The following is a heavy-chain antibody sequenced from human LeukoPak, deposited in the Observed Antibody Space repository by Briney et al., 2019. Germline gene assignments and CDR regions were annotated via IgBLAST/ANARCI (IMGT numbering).Heavy chain of an antibody. Sequence: SQTLSLTCTVSGGSISSYYWSWIRQPPGKGLEWIGYIYYSGSTNYNPSLKSRVTISVDTSKNQFSLKLSSVTAADTAVYYCAGQAGLQPLVDYWGQGTLVTVSS. J-gene: IGHJ4*02. CDR1: GGSISSYY. CDR2: IYYSGST. V-gene: IGHV4-59*08. D-gene: IGHD4-11*01. CDR3: AGQAGLQPLVDY.